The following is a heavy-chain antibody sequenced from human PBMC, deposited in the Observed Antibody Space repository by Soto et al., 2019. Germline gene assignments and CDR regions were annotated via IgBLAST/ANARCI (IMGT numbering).Heavy chain of an antibody. CDR2: IYYSGST. Sequence: QVQLQESGPGLVKPSETLSLTCTVSGGSISSYYWSWIRQPPGKGLEWIGYIYYSGSTNYNPSLKCRVTIPVDTSKSQFSLKLSSVTAGDTAVYYCARRIAVASLFDYWGQGTLVTVSS. V-gene: IGHV4-59*01. J-gene: IGHJ4*02. D-gene: IGHD6-19*01. CDR1: GGSISSYY. CDR3: ARRIAVASLFDY.